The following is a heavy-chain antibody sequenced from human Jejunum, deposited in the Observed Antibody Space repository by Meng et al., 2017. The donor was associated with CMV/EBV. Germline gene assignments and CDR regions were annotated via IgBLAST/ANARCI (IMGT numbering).Heavy chain of an antibody. CDR1: GLTFRNYP. CDR2: ISNYGDST. Sequence: SGLTFRNYPVHWVRQAPDKGLEWVAGISNYGDSTYLRDSVKGRFPISRDDSKNTVYLQMNSLRGEDTAVYFCARENDYRNYFDSWGRGTLVTVSS. J-gene: IGHJ4*02. D-gene: IGHD4-11*01. V-gene: IGHV3-30-3*01. CDR3: ARENDYRNYFDS.